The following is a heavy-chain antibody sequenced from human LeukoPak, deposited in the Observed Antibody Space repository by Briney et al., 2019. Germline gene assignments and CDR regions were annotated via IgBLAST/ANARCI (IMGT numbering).Heavy chain of an antibody. V-gene: IGHV3-21*04. J-gene: IGHJ1*01. Sequence: GSLRLSCAASGFTFSSYSMNWVRQAPGKGLEWVSSISSSSSYIYYADSVKGRFTISRDNAKNSLYLQMNSLRAEDTALYYCAKTGYSSGWPRAEYFQHWGQGTLVTVSS. CDR2: ISSSSSYI. D-gene: IGHD6-19*01. CDR1: GFTFSSYS. CDR3: AKTGYSSGWPRAEYFQH.